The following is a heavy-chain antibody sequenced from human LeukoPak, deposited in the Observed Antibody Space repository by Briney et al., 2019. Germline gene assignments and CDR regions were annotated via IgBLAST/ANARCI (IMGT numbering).Heavy chain of an antibody. J-gene: IGHJ2*01. CDR1: GFTVRTNY. V-gene: IGHV3-53*01. Sequence: GGSLRRSCAASGFTVRTNYMNWVRQAPGKGLEWVSILYSGSSTYYADSVEGRFTISRDSSKNTLFLQMNDLRAEDTAVYYCARVGDHFHWYLDLWARGTLVTVSS. CDR2: LYSGSST. CDR3: ARVGDHFHWYLDL. D-gene: IGHD3-3*02.